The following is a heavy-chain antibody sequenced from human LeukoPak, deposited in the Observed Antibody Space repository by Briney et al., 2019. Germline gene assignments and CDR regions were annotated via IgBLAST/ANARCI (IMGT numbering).Heavy chain of an antibody. Sequence: GGSLRLSCAASGFTFSSYAMSWVRQAPGKGLEWVSAISGSGGSTYYADSVKGRFTISRDNSKNTLYLRMNSLRAEDTAVYYCASTTPQDYGDYFWYFDYWGQGTLVTVSS. D-gene: IGHD4-17*01. J-gene: IGHJ4*02. CDR2: ISGSGGST. CDR1: GFTFSSYA. CDR3: ASTTPQDYGDYFWYFDY. V-gene: IGHV3-23*01.